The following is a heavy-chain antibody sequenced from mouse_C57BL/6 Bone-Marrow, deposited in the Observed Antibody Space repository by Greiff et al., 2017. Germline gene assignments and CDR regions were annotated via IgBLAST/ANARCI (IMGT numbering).Heavy chain of an antibody. CDR3: ARQGDYEDY. CDR2: ISSGGSYT. V-gene: IGHV5-6*01. J-gene: IGHJ2*01. Sequence: EVKLMESGGDLVKPGGSLKLSCAASGFTFSSYGMSWVRQTPDKRLEWVATISSGGSYTYYPDSVKGRFPISRDNAKNTLYLQMSSLKSEDTAMYYCARQGDYEDYWGQGTTLTVSS. D-gene: IGHD2-4*01. CDR1: GFTFSSYG.